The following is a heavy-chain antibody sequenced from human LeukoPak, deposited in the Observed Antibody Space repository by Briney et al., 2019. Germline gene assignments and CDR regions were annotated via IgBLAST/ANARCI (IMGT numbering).Heavy chain of an antibody. CDR3: ARVPDGGRGYYYYMDV. J-gene: IGHJ6*03. CDR1: GGSISSGSYS. Sequence: SQTLPLTCTVSGGSISSGSYSWSWIRQPAGKGLEWIGRIYTSGSTNYNPSLKSRVTISVDTSKNQFSLKLSSVTAADTAVYYCARVPDGGRGYYYYMDVWGKGTTVTVSS. CDR2: IYTSGST. V-gene: IGHV4-61*02. D-gene: IGHD1-26*01.